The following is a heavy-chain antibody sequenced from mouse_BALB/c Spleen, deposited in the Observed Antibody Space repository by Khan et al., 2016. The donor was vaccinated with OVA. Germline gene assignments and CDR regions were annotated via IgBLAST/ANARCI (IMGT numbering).Heavy chain of an antibody. CDR3: ARMKPYWYFDV. V-gene: IGHV9-3-1*01. CDR2: INTYTGET. J-gene: IGHJ1*01. Sequence: QIQLVQSGPELKKPGETVKISCKASGFTFTNYGMNWVKQAPGKGLKWMGWINTYTGETTYADAFKGRFAFSLETSASTAYLQINNLKNEDTATYFCARMKPYWYFDVWGAGTTVTVSS. CDR1: GFTFTNYG.